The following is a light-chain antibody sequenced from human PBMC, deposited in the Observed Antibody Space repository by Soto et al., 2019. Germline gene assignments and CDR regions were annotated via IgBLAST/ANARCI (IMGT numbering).Light chain of an antibody. Sequence: DVVMTQSPLSLSVTLGQPASISCRSSQGLVYSDGNTFLNWFHQRPGQSPRRLIYQVSNRHSGVPARFSGSGSGTDYTLTISRVEAEDVGIYYCVQGTHWPWTFGRGTKVEIK. CDR2: QVS. J-gene: IGKJ1*01. CDR1: QGLVYSDGNTF. CDR3: VQGTHWPWT. V-gene: IGKV2-30*01.